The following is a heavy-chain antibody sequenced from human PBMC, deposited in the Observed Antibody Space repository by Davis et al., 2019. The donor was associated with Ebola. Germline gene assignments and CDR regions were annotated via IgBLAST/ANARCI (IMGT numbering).Heavy chain of an antibody. Sequence: GSLRLSCTVSGGSINNYFWSWIRQPPGKGLEWIGNIHYLGNTNYNPSLKSRVTMSVDTSKNQFSLKLSSVTAADTAVYYCARVPWFGDFPLYAMDVWGKGTTVTVSS. J-gene: IGHJ6*04. CDR1: GGSINNYF. V-gene: IGHV4-59*01. CDR3: ARVPWFGDFPLYAMDV. D-gene: IGHD3-10*01. CDR2: IHYLGNT.